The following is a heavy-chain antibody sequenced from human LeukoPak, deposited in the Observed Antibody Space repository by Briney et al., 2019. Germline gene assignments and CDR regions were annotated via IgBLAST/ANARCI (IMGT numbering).Heavy chain of an antibody. V-gene: IGHV1-3*01. Sequence: GASVKVSCKASGYTFTSYAMHWVRQAPGQRLEWMGWINAGNGNTKYSQKFQGRVTITRATSASTAYMELSSLRSEDTAVYYCARGYYGSGYVDYWGQGTLVTVSS. CDR2: INAGNGNT. D-gene: IGHD3-10*01. CDR1: GYTFTSYA. CDR3: ARGYYGSGYVDY. J-gene: IGHJ4*02.